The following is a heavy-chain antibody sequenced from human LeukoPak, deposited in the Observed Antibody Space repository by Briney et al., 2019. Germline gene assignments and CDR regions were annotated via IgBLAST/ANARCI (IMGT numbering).Heavy chain of an antibody. CDR2: ISAYNGNT. D-gene: IGHD3-22*01. CDR3: ARSLGITMIVVVITPPDY. Sequence: GASVKVSCKASGYTFTSYGISWVRQAPGQGLEWMGWISAYNGNTNYAQKLQGRVTMTTDPSTSTAYMELRSLRSDDTAVYYCARSLGITMIVVVITPPDYWGQGTLVTVSS. J-gene: IGHJ4*02. CDR1: GYTFTSYG. V-gene: IGHV1-18*01.